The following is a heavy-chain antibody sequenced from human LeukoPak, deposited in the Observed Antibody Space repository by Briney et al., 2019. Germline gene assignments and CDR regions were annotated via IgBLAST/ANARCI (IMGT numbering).Heavy chain of an antibody. D-gene: IGHD6-13*01. Sequence: SETLSLTCTVSRGSISSYYWSWIRQPPGKGLEWIAYINYSGSTNYNPSLKSRVTISVDTSKNQFYLKLSSVTAADTAVYYCARHSLQQLVYFDYWGQGTLVTVSS. J-gene: IGHJ4*02. V-gene: IGHV4-59*08. CDR2: INYSGST. CDR1: RGSISSYY. CDR3: ARHSLQQLVYFDY.